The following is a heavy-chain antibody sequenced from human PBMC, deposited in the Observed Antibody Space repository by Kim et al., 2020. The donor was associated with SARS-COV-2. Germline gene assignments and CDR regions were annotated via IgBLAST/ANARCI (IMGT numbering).Heavy chain of an antibody. J-gene: IGHJ6*02. V-gene: IGHV3-11*05. Sequence: GKGRFTISRDTAKNSLYLQMNSLRAEATAVYYCARDSSSWYFPYYYGMDVWGQGTTVTVSS. CDR3: ARDSSSWYFPYYYGMDV. D-gene: IGHD6-13*01.